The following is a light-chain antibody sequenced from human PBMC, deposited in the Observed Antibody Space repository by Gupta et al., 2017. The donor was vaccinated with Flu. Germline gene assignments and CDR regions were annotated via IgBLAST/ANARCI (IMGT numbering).Light chain of an antibody. Sequence: ATLSLSPGEGATLSCRASQSVSSYLAWYQQKPGQAPRLLIYDASNRATGIPARFSGSGSGTDFTLTISSLEPEDFAVYYCQQRSNWLSTTFGQGTRLEIK. V-gene: IGKV3-11*01. J-gene: IGKJ5*01. CDR2: DAS. CDR1: QSVSSY. CDR3: QQRSNWLSTT.